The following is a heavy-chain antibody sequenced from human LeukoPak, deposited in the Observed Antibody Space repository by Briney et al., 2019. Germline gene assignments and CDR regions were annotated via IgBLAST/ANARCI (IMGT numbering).Heavy chain of an antibody. CDR2: ISAYNGNT. J-gene: IGHJ6*02. CDR1: GYTFTSYG. V-gene: IGHV1-18*01. CDR3: AIPNPMGQLNDGRYYYYGMDV. D-gene: IGHD1-1*01. Sequence: ASVKVSCKASGYTFTSYGISWVRQAPGQGLEWMGWISAYNGNTNYAPKLQGRVTMTTDTSTSTAYMELRSLRSDDTAVYYCAIPNPMGQLNDGRYYYYGMDVWGQGTTVTVSS.